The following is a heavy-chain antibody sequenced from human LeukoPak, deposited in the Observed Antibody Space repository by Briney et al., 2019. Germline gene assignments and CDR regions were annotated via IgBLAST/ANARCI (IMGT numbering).Heavy chain of an antibody. Sequence: GGSLRLSCAASGFTFSSYSMNWVRQAPGKGLEWVSSISITSSYIYYADSVKGRFNISRDNAKNSLYLQMNSLRAEDTAVYYCASMIGNYNILTGYSYYFDYWGQGTLVTVSS. CDR1: GFTFSSYS. D-gene: IGHD3-9*01. CDR2: ISITSSYI. V-gene: IGHV3-21*01. J-gene: IGHJ4*02. CDR3: ASMIGNYNILTGYSYYFDY.